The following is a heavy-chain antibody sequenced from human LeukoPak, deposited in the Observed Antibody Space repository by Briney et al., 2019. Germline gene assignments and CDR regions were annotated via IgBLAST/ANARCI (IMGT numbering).Heavy chain of an antibody. CDR3: ARDYVAWDYYMDV. J-gene: IGHJ6*03. CDR2: IRYDGTNT. CDR1: GFSFSDYD. V-gene: IGHV3-30*02. Sequence: GGSLRLSCAASGFSFSDYDMHWVRQAPGKGLEWVTFIRYDGTNTYADSVKGRFTISRDNAKNSLYLQMNSLRAEDTAVYYCARDYVAWDYYMDVWGKGTTVTVSS. D-gene: IGHD3-16*01.